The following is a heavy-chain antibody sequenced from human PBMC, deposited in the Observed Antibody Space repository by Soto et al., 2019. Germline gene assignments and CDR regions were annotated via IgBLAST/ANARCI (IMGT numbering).Heavy chain of an antibody. J-gene: IGHJ6*03. CDR2: IYYSGST. CDR3: ARFSHYYYMDV. CDR1: GGSISSYY. Sequence: ETLSLTCTVSGGSISSYYWSWIRQPPGKGLEWIGYIYYSGSTNYNPSLKSRVTISVDTSKNQFSLKLSSVTAADTAVYYCARFSHYYYMDVWGKGTTVTVSS. V-gene: IGHV4-59*01.